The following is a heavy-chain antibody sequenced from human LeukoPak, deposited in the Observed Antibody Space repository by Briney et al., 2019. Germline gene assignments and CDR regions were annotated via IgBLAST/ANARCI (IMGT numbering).Heavy chain of an antibody. D-gene: IGHD5-18*01. J-gene: IGHJ4*02. CDR3: ARGYSYGASGFDY. CDR1: GFTFSDYY. Sequence: GGSLRLSCAASGFTFSDYYMSWIRQAPGKGLEWVSYITNSGSTIYYADSVKGRFTISRDNAKNSLYLQMNSLRAEDTAVYYCARGYSYGASGFDYWGQGTLVTVSS. V-gene: IGHV3-11*04. CDR2: ITNSGSTI.